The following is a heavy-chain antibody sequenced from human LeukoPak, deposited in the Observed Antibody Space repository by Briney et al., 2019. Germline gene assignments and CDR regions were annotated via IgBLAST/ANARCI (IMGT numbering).Heavy chain of an antibody. Sequence: ASVKVSCKASGYTFTGYYMHWVRQAPGQGLEWMGWINPNSGGTNYAQKFQGRVTMTRDTSISTAYMELSRLRSDDTAVYYCARGAPNYYYYYMDVRGKGTTVTISS. CDR3: ARGAPNYYYYYMDV. CDR2: INPNSGGT. V-gene: IGHV1-2*02. J-gene: IGHJ6*03. D-gene: IGHD1-26*01. CDR1: GYTFTGYY.